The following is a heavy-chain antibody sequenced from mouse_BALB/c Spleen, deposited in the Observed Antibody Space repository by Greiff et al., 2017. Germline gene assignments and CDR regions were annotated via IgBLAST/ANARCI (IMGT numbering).Heavy chain of an antibody. CDR3: TKSTGAWFAY. J-gene: IGHJ3*01. CDR1: GYTFTSYW. D-gene: IGHD2-1*01. Sequence: VHVKQSGTVLARPGASVKMSCKASGYTFTSYWMHWVKQRPGQGLEWIGAIYPGNSDTSYNQKFKGKAKLTAVTSTSTAYMELSSLTNEDSAVYYCTKSTGAWFAYWGQGTLVTVSA. V-gene: IGHV1-5*01. CDR2: IYPGNSDT.